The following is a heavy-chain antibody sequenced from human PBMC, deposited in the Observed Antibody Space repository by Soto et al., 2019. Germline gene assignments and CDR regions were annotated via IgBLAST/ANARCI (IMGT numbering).Heavy chain of an antibody. J-gene: IGHJ4*02. CDR3: AGFVVPASRNSDFDY. D-gene: IGHD2-15*01. V-gene: IGHV4-39*01. CDR1: GSSVSTSDYY. CDR2: IYYSGST. Sequence: SETLSLTCTVSGSSVSTSDYYWCWVRQPPGKGLDWIGNIYYSGSTFYNPSLRSRVTLSVDTSKNQFSLRLNSVTAADTAVYFCAGFVVPASRNSDFDYWGQGTLVTVSS.